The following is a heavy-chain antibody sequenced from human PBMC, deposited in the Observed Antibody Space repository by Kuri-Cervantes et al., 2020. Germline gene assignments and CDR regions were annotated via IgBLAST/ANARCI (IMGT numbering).Heavy chain of an antibody. V-gene: IGHV3-7*01. CDR2: IKQDGSEK. Sequence: GESLKISCAASGFTFSNAWMSWVRQAPGKGLEWVANIKQDGSEKYYVDSVKGRFTISRDNAKNSLYLQMNSLRAEDTAVYYCARIRVRYYYGMDVWGQGTTVTVSS. CDR3: ARIRVRYYYGMDV. J-gene: IGHJ6*02. D-gene: IGHD2-21*01. CDR1: GFTFSNAW.